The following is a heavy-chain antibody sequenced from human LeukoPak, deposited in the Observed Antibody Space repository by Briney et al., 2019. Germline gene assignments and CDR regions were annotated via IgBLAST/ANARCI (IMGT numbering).Heavy chain of an antibody. V-gene: IGHV4-59*08. Sequence: SETLSLTCTVSGGSISSYYWSWIRQPPGKGLEWIGYIYYSGSTNYNPSLKSRVTISVDTSKNQFSLKLSSVTAADTAVYCCARYETGYSSSWYAFDIWGQGTMVTVSS. CDR3: ARYETGYSSSWYAFDI. CDR2: IYYSGST. CDR1: GGSISSYY. D-gene: IGHD6-13*01. J-gene: IGHJ3*02.